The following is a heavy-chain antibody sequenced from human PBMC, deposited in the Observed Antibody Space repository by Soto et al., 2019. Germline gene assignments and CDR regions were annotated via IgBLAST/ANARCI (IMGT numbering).Heavy chain of an antibody. D-gene: IGHD2-21*02. CDR1: GYTLASYA. CDR2: INAGNGNT. V-gene: IGHV1-3*01. Sequence: ASVKVSCKASGYTLASYAMHWVRQAPGQRLEWMGWINAGNGNTKYSQKFQGRVTITRDTSASTAYMELSSLRSEDTAVYYCARSIVVVTALDYWGRGTLVTVSS. CDR3: ARSIVVVTALDY. J-gene: IGHJ4*02.